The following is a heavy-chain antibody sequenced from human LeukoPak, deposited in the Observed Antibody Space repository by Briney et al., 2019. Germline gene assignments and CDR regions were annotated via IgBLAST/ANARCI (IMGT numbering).Heavy chain of an antibody. J-gene: IGHJ4*02. Sequence: RASVKVSCKASGGTFSSYAFNWVRQAPGQGLEWMGGITPIFGTTDYAEKFQGRVTVTADASTYTAFMELSGLGSEDTAVYFCAYGYSYIAFWGQGTLVTVSS. V-gene: IGHV1-69*13. CDR3: AYGYSYIAF. D-gene: IGHD5-18*01. CDR2: ITPIFGTT. CDR1: GGTFSSYA.